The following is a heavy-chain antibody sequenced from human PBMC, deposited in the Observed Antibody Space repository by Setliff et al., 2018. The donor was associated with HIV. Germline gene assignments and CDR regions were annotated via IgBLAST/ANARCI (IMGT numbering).Heavy chain of an antibody. CDR2: INHSGNT. D-gene: IGHD6-6*01. J-gene: IGHJ3*02. Sequence: SETLSLTCAVYGGSFMGYYWNWIRQPPGKGLEWIGEINHSGNTNSNPSLKSRVTISVDPSKSQFSLRLNSVTAADTATYYCARGPESVTPRMCAFDIWGQGTMVTVSS. V-gene: IGHV4-34*01. CDR3: ARGPESVTPRMCAFDI. CDR1: GGSFMGYY.